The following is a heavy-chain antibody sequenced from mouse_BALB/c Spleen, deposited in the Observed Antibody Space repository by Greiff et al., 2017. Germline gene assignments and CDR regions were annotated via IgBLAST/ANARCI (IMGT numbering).Heavy chain of an antibody. V-gene: IGHV5-4*02. J-gene: IGHJ4*01. CDR3: ARDQYPNRGYYAMDY. CDR1: GFTFSDYY. Sequence: EVQGVESGGGLVKPGGSLKLSCAASGFTFSDYYMYWVRQTPEKRLEWVATISDGGSYTYYPDSVKGRFTISRDNAKNNLYLQMSSLKSEDTAMYYCARDQYPNRGYYAMDYWGQGTSVTVSS. D-gene: IGHD4-1*01. CDR2: ISDGGSYT.